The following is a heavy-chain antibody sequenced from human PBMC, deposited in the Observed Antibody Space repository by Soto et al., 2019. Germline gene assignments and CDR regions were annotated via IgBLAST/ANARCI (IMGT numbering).Heavy chain of an antibody. D-gene: IGHD3-22*01. CDR2: IYYSGST. Sequence: SETLSLTCTVSGGSISSYYWSWIRQPPGKGLEWIGYIYYSGSTNYNPSLKSRVTISVDTSKNQSSLKLSSVTAADTAVYYCAVMYYYDSSGYHFDYWGQGTLVTVSS. CDR1: GGSISSYY. CDR3: AVMYYYDSSGYHFDY. V-gene: IGHV4-59*01. J-gene: IGHJ4*02.